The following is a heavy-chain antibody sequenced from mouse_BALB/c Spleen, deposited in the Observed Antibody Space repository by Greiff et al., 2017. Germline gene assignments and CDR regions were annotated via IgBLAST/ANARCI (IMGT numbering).Heavy chain of an antibody. D-gene: IGHD4-1*01. Sequence: DVMLVESGGGLVQPGGSLKLSCAASGFTFSSYGMSWVRQTPDKRLELVATINSNGGSTYYPDSVKGRFTISRDNAKNTLYLQMSSLKSEDTAMYYCARDLGYYFDYWGQGTTLTVSS. CDR2: INSNGGST. V-gene: IGHV5-6-3*01. CDR1: GFTFSSYG. J-gene: IGHJ2*01. CDR3: ARDLGYYFDY.